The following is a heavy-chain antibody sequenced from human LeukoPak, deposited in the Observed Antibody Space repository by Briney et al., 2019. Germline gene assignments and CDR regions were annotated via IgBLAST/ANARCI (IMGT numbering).Heavy chain of an antibody. CDR1: GFIFDDYG. Sequence: GGSLRLSCAASGFIFDDYGMSWVRQAPGKGLEWVSGINWNGGSTGYADSVKGRFTISRDNAKNSLYLQMNSLRAEDTALYYCARESDYHDSSGYRYDAFDIWGQGTMVTVSS. CDR2: INWNGGST. CDR3: ARESDYHDSSGYRYDAFDI. J-gene: IGHJ3*02. D-gene: IGHD3-22*01. V-gene: IGHV3-20*04.